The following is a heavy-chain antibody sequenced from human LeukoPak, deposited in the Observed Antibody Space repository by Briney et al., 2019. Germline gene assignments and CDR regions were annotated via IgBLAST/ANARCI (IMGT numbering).Heavy chain of an antibody. CDR2: ISYIGST. CDR3: ARDLVTVTKGFDI. CDR1: DDSFSSHY. V-gene: IGHV4-59*11. Sequence: SETLSLTCAVSDDSFSSHYWTWIRQPPGKGLEWIGYISYIGSTNYNPSLKSRVTISIDTSRNQFSLRLSSVTAAGTAVYYCARDLVTVTKGFDIWGQGTMVSVSS. D-gene: IGHD4-17*01. J-gene: IGHJ3*02.